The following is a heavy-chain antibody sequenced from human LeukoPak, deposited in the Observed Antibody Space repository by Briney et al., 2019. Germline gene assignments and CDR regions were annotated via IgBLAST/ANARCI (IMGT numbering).Heavy chain of an antibody. D-gene: IGHD5-18*01. CDR3: AKDIGRVDTASTYMDV. J-gene: IGHJ6*03. Sequence: PGGSLRLSCTASGFTFDDYAMHWVRQAPGKGLEWVSGISWNSGNIVYAASVKGRFAISRDNAKNSLYLQMNSLRVEDTALYYCAKDIGRVDTASTYMDVWGKGTTVTISS. CDR2: ISWNSGNI. CDR1: GFTFDDYA. V-gene: IGHV3-9*01.